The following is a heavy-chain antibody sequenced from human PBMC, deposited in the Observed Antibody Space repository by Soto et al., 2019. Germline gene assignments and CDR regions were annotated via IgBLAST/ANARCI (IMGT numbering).Heavy chain of an antibody. Sequence: ASVKVSCKASGYTFSSYGICWVRQAPGQGLEWMGWISADNGNTNYAQKLQGRVAMTTDTSTSTAYMELRSLRSDDTAVYYCARDFVRGRVPFDHWGQGTLVTVSS. J-gene: IGHJ4*02. D-gene: IGHD3-10*02. CDR3: ARDFVRGRVPFDH. CDR1: GYTFSSYG. V-gene: IGHV1-18*01. CDR2: ISADNGNT.